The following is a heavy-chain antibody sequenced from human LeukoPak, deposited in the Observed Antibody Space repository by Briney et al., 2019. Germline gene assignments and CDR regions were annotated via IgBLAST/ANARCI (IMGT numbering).Heavy chain of an antibody. Sequence: GGSLRLSCAASGFTFSSYGMHWVRQAPGKGLEWVAFIRYDGSNKYYADSVKGRFTISRDNSKNTLYLQMNSLRAEDTAVYYCARARGAGPGAHFDYWGQGTLVTVSS. V-gene: IGHV3-30*02. CDR2: IRYDGSNK. CDR1: GFTFSSYG. D-gene: IGHD3-10*01. J-gene: IGHJ4*02. CDR3: ARARGAGPGAHFDY.